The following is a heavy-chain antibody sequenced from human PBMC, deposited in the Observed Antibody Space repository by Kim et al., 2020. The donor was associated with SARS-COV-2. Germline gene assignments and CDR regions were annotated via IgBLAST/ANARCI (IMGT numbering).Heavy chain of an antibody. Sequence: SETLSLTCTVSGGSISSYYWSWIRQPPGKGLEWIGYIYYSGSTNYNPSLKSRVTISVDTSKNQFSLKLSSVTAADTAVYYCARDFGTPYYYYYGMDVWGQGTTVTVSS. D-gene: IGHD1-1*01. CDR2: IYYSGST. V-gene: IGHV4-59*01. J-gene: IGHJ6*02. CDR3: ARDFGTPYYYYYGMDV. CDR1: GGSISSYY.